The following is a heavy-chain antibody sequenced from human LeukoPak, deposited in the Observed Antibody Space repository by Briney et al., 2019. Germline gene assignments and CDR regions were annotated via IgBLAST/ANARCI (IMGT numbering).Heavy chain of an antibody. CDR1: GFTFSGYS. Sequence: GGSLRLSCAASGFTFSGYSMNWVRQAPGKGLEWVSYISSSSSTIYYADSVKGRFTISRDNAKNSLYLQMNSLRAEDTAVYYCARCPYSFGFAPPDYWGQGTLVTVSS. V-gene: IGHV3-48*01. D-gene: IGHD5-18*01. CDR3: ARCPYSFGFAPPDY. CDR2: ISSSSSTI. J-gene: IGHJ4*02.